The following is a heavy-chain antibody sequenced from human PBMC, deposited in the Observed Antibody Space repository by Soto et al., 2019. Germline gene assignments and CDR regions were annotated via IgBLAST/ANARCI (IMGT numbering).Heavy chain of an antibody. V-gene: IGHV1-69*02. D-gene: IGHD2-15*01. J-gene: IGHJ4*02. CDR3: ARGYCSGGSCFYPFDY. Sequence: QVQLVQSGAEVKKPGSSVKVSCKASGGTFSSYTISWVRQAPGQGLEWMGRIIPILSMANYAQKFQGRVTITADKSTSTAYMELSRLRSEDTAVYYCARGYCSGGSCFYPFDYWGQGTLVTVSS. CDR2: IIPILSMA. CDR1: GGTFSSYT.